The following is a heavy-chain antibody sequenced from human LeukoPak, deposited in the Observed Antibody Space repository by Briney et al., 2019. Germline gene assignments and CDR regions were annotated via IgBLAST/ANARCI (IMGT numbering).Heavy chain of an antibody. D-gene: IGHD3-22*01. V-gene: IGHV1-2*02. CDR2: INPNSGGT. CDR3: ARNYDSSGYYYDQFDY. Sequence: ASVKISCKVSGYTFTDYYMHWVRQAPGQGLEWMGWINPNSGGTNYAQKFQGRVTMTRDTSISTAYMELSRLRSDDTAVYYCARNYDSSGYYYDQFDYWGQGTLVTVSS. CDR1: GYTFTDYY. J-gene: IGHJ4*02.